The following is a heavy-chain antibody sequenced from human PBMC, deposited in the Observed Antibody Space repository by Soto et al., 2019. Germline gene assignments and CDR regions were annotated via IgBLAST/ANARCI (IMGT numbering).Heavy chain of an antibody. V-gene: IGHV2-5*02. J-gene: IGHJ4*02. CDR3: GHKGGGDRILDY. D-gene: IGHD3-16*01. Sequence: QITLKESGPALVKPTQTLTLTCTFSGFSLSTSGVGVGWIRQPPGEALEWLALIYWDDYKHFSPSLESRLTTTKDTSKNPVLLTMTNMDPVGTTTYYCGHKGGGDRILDYWGQGTLVTVSS. CDR1: GFSLSTSGVG. CDR2: IYWDDYK.